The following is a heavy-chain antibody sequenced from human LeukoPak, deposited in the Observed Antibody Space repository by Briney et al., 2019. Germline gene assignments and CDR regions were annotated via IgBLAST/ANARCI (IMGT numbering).Heavy chain of an antibody. J-gene: IGHJ5*02. D-gene: IGHD3-9*01. CDR3: ARAHNYDSLTGYYIDP. CDR1: GGSIRSHENY. CDR2: IYHSGST. Sequence: SETLSLTCTVSGGSIRSHENYWSWIRQHPGKGLEWIGYIYHSGSTYYNPSLKSRVTISVDTSRSQYSLKLSSVTAADTAVYYCARAHNYDSLTGYYIDPWGQGTLVTVSS. V-gene: IGHV4-31*03.